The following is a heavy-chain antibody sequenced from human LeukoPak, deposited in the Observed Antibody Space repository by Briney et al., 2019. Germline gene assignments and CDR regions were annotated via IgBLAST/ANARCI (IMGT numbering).Heavy chain of an antibody. CDR2: IYPGDSDT. V-gene: IGHV5-51*01. Sequence: GESLKISCKGSGYSFTSYWIGWVRQMPGKGLEWMGIIYPGDSDTRYSPSFQGQVTISADKSISTAYLQWSSLKASDTAMYYCARTSGIAAAEFMFDPWGQGTLVTVSS. CDR3: ARTSGIAAAEFMFDP. CDR1: GYSFTSYW. J-gene: IGHJ5*02. D-gene: IGHD6-13*01.